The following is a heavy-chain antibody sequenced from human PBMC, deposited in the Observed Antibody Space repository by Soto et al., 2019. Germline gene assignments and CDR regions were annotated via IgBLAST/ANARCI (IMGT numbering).Heavy chain of an antibody. Sequence: PSETLSLTCAVSGGSISSGGYSWSCIRQPPGKGLQWIGYIYHTGNTYYNPSLESRVTISVDRSKNQFSLDLTSVTAADTAVYYCARFRGTAILDSWGQGTLVTVSS. CDR1: GGSISSGGYS. V-gene: IGHV4-30-2*01. J-gene: IGHJ4*02. D-gene: IGHD2-21*02. CDR2: IYHTGNT. CDR3: ARFRGTAILDS.